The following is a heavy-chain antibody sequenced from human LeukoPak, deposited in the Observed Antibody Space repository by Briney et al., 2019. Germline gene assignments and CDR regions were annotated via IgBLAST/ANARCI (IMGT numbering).Heavy chain of an antibody. CDR2: IYTSGST. V-gene: IGHV4-4*07. CDR1: GGSISSYY. J-gene: IGHJ4*02. Sequence: SETLSLTCTVSGGSISSYYWSWIRQPAGKGLEWIRRIYTSGSTNYNASLKSRVSMSVDTSKDQFSLKLSSVTAADTAVFYCARENSGSYREFDYWGQGTLVTVSS. CDR3: ARENSGSYREFDY. D-gene: IGHD1-26*01.